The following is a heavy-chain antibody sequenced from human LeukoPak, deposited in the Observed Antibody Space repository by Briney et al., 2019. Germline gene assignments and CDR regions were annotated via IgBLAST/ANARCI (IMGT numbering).Heavy chain of an antibody. J-gene: IGHJ4*02. CDR2: IKQDGSEK. CDR3: ARPPGDY. V-gene: IGHV3-7*01. D-gene: IGHD1-26*01. CDR1: GFTFSTYG. Sequence: GGSLRLSCAASGFTFSTYGMSWVRQAPGKGLEWVANIKQDGSEKYYVDSVKGRFTISRDNAKNSLFLQMNSLSAEDTAVYYCARPPGDYWGQGTLVTVSS.